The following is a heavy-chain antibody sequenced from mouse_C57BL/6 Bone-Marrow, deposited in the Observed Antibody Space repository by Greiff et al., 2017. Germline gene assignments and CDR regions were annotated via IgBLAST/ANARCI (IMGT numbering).Heavy chain of an antibody. D-gene: IGHD1-1*01. V-gene: IGHV14-4*01. CDR1: GFNIKDDY. CDR3: TTVHYYGSSHWYFDV. J-gene: IGHJ1*03. Sequence: VQLQQSGAELVRPGASVKLSCTASGFNIKDDYMHRVKQRPEQGLEWIGWIDPENGDTEYASKFQGKATITADTSSNTAYLQLSSLTSEDTAVYYCTTVHYYGSSHWYFDVWGTGTTVTVSS. CDR2: IDPENGDT.